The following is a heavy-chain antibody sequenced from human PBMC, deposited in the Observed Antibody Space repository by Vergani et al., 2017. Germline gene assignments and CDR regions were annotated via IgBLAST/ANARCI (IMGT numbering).Heavy chain of an antibody. CDR1: GFSLSTSGMC. V-gene: IGHV2-70*15. CDR2: IDWDDAK. Sequence: QVTLRESGPALVKPTQTLTLTCTFSGFSLSTSGMCVSWIRQAPGKALEFLARIDWDDAKYYSTSLKTRLTISKDTSTSQVVLTMTNMDPVDTTTYYCARRLWFGGSHYGLDVWGQGTTVTVSS. CDR3: ARRLWFGGSHYGLDV. D-gene: IGHD3-10*01. J-gene: IGHJ6*02.